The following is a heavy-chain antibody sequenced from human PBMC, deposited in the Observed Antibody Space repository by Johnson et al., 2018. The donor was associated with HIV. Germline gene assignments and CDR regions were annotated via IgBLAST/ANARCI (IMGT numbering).Heavy chain of an antibody. Sequence: VQLVESGGGLVQPGGSLRLSCAASGFTVSSNYMSWVRQAPGKGLEWVSVIYSGGSTYYADSMKGRFTISRDNSKNTLYLQMNSLRVEDTAVYYCARVRVGAFDIWGQGTMVTVSS. CDR3: ARVRVGAFDI. D-gene: IGHD1-26*01. CDR2: IYSGGST. J-gene: IGHJ3*02. V-gene: IGHV3-66*02. CDR1: GFTVSSNY.